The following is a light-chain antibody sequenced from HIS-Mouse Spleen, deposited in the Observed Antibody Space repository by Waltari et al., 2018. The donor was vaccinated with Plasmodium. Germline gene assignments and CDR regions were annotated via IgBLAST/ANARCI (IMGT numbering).Light chain of an antibody. CDR2: DAS. V-gene: IGKV3-11*01. CDR3: QQRSNWPPT. Sequence: EIVLTQSPATLPLSPGSRATLSCRASQTVSSYLAWYHQKPGQAPRLLIDDASNRATGIPARFSGSGSGTDFTLTISSLEPEDFAVYYCQQRSNWPPTFGQGTRLEIK. J-gene: IGKJ5*01. CDR1: QTVSSY.